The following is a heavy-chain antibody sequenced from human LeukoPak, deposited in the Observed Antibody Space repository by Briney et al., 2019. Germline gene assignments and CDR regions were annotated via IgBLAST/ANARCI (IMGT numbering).Heavy chain of an antibody. CDR3: ARDRLDSSGYDY. J-gene: IGHJ4*02. V-gene: IGHV1-18*01. D-gene: IGHD3-22*01. CDR2: ISAYNGNT. CDR1: GYTFTSYG. Sequence: ASVRVSCKASGYTFTSYGISWVRQAPGQGLEWMGWISAYNGNTNYAQKFQGRVTITTDESTSTAYMELSSLRSEDTAVYYCARDRLDSSGYDYWGQGTLVTVSS.